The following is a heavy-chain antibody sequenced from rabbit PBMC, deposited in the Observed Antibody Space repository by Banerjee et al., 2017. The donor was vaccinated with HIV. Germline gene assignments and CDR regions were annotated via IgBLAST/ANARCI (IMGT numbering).Heavy chain of an antibody. D-gene: IGHD8-1*01. Sequence: QEQLEESGGDLVKPEGSLTLTCTASGFDFSVNAMCWVRQAPGKGPEWVACMHNGDGSTYYASGAQGRFTISRSTSLNTVTLQMTSLTAADTATYFCARCYFGSGYAFNLWGQGTLVTVS. CDR2: MHNGDGST. CDR3: ARCYFGSGYAFNL. J-gene: IGHJ4*01. V-gene: IGHV1S47*01. CDR1: GFDFSVNA.